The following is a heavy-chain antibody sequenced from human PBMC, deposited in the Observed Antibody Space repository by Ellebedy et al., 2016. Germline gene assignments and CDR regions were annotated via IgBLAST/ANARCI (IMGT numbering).Heavy chain of an antibody. CDR3: ARGVGGTSLNWFDP. V-gene: IGHV3-21*01. CDR2: ISSSGTDI. J-gene: IGHJ5*02. Sequence: GGSLRLXCAASGSTFSGYTMNWVRQAPGKGLEWVSSISSSGTDIFYADSVKGRFTISRDNAKNSVYLQMNSLRAEDTAVYYCARGVGGTSLNWFDPWGRGTLVTVSS. CDR1: GSTFSGYT. D-gene: IGHD3-16*01.